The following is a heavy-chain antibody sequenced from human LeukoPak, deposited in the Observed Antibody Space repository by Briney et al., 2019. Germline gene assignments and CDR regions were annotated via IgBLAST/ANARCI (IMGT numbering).Heavy chain of an antibody. CDR1: GYIVNSRA. Sequence: EASVKISCKASGYIVNSRALHWVRQAPGQSLEWMGWFNAGNGYSQYSQKLQDRLTITRDTPASTVYMELSSLTSEDTAVYYCATDPSLRGVNWGQGTLVTVSS. CDR3: ATDPSLRGVN. V-gene: IGHV1-3*01. J-gene: IGHJ4*02. D-gene: IGHD3-10*01. CDR2: FNAGNGYS.